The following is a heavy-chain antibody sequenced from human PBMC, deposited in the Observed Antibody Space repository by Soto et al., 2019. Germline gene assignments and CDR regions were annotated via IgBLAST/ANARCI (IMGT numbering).Heavy chain of an antibody. D-gene: IGHD3-3*01. J-gene: IGHJ4*02. CDR1: GFTFSSYA. CDR3: AKVGADGITIFGVVITHFDY. V-gene: IGHV3-23*01. Sequence: GGSLRLSCAASGFTFSSYAMSWVRQAPGKGLEWVSAISGSGGSTYYADSVKGRFTISRDNSKNTLYLQMNSLRAEDTAVYYCAKVGADGITIFGVVITHFDYWGQGTLVTVSS. CDR2: ISGSGGST.